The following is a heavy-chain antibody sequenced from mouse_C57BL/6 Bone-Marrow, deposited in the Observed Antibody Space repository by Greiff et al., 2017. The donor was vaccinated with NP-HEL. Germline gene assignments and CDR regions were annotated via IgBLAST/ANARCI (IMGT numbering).Heavy chain of an antibody. J-gene: IGHJ2*01. CDR1: GYTFTSYG. CDR3: ALFDG. V-gene: IGHV1-81*01. CDR2: IYPRSGNT. Sequence: QVQLKESGAELARPGASVKLSCKASGYTFTSYGISWVKQRPGQGLEWIGEIYPRSGNTYYNEKFKGKATLTADKSSSTAYMELRSLTSEDSAVYFCALFDGWGQGTTLTVSS. D-gene: IGHD2-3*01.